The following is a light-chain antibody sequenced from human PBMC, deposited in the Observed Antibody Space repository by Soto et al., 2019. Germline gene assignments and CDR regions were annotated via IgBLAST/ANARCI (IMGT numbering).Light chain of an antibody. CDR2: DVD. CDR1: SSDIGGYNH. V-gene: IGLV2-14*03. J-gene: IGLJ3*02. Sequence: QSVLTQPTSVSGSPGQSITISCTGVSSDIGGYNHVSWYQQHHGKVPRLILYDVDNRPLGVSTRFSGSQSGNTASLSISGLQAEDEADYYCCAYTARTTLSWIFGGGTKLTVL. CDR3: CAYTARTTLSWI.